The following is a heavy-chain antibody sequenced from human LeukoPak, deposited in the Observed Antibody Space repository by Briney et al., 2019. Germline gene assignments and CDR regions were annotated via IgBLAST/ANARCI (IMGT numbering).Heavy chain of an antibody. CDR1: GDSVSSNSVT. CDR3: ARRLTQYDCFDP. Sequence: SQTLSLTGAISGDSVSSNSVTWNWIRQSPSRGLEWLGRTYYRSTWYNDYAVSVRGRITVNPDTSKNQFSLHLNSVTPEDTAVYYCARRLTQYDCFDPWGQGILVTVSP. V-gene: IGHV6-1*01. J-gene: IGHJ5*02. CDR2: TYYRSTWYN. D-gene: IGHD2-2*01.